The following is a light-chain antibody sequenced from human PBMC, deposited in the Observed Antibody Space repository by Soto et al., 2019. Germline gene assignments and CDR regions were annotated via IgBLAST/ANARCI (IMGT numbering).Light chain of an antibody. Sequence: ESVLTQTPGTLSLSPGERATLSCRASQSVSNNYLAWYQQKPGXAPXXLIYGASNRATGIPDRFSGSGSGTEFTLTISRLEPEDFAVYYCQQYGSSGTFGQGTKVDIK. J-gene: IGKJ1*01. CDR2: GAS. CDR3: QQYGSSGT. CDR1: QSVSNNY. V-gene: IGKV3-20*01.